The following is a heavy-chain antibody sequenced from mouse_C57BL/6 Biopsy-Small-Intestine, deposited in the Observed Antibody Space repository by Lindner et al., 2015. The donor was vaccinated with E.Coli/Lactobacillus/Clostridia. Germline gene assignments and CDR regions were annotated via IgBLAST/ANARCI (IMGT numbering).Heavy chain of an antibody. D-gene: IGHD1-1*01. CDR3: ARHYYYGSSYENFDY. V-gene: IGHV1-81*01. J-gene: IGHJ2*01. Sequence: VQLQESGAELARPGASVKLTCKASGYTFSTFSISWVKQRTGQGLEWIGQIYPGSGNTYSNEKFKGKVTLTADKSSRTAYMELRSLTSEDSAVHFCARHYYYGSSYENFDYWGQGTTLTVSS. CDR1: GYTFSTFS. CDR2: IYPGSGNT.